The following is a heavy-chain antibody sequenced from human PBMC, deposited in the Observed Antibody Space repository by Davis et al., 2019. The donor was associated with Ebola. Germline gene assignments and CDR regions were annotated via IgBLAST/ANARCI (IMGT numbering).Heavy chain of an antibody. CDR2: IRSKANSYAT. CDR3: TITYGDLDY. D-gene: IGHD4-17*01. CDR1: GFTFSGSA. V-gene: IGHV3-73*01. Sequence: GGSLTLSCAASGFTFSGSAMHWVRQASGKGLEWVGRIRSKANSYATAYAASVKGRFTISRDDSKNTAYLQMNSLKTEDTAVYYCTITYGDLDYWGQGTLVTVSS. J-gene: IGHJ4*02.